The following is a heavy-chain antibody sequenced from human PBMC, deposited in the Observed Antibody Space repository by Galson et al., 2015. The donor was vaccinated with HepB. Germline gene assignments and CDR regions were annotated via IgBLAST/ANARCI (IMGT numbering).Heavy chain of an antibody. CDR3: ARDMITVPTARFDP. CDR2: INPNSGGT. CDR1: GYTFTGYY. V-gene: IGHV1-2*06. Sequence: SVKVSCKASGYTFTGYYMHWVRQAPGQGLEWMGRINPNSGGTNYAQKFQGRVTMTRDTSISTAYMELSRLRSDDTAVYYCARDMITVPTARFDPWGQGTLVTVSS. J-gene: IGHJ5*02. D-gene: IGHD4-17*01.